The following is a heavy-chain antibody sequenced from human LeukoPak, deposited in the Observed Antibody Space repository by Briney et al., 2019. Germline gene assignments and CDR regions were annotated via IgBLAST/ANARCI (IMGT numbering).Heavy chain of an antibody. CDR1: GGTFSSYA. V-gene: IGHV1-69*13. CDR2: IIPMFGTA. Sequence: SVKVSCKASGGTFSSYAISWVRQAPGQGLEWMGGIIPMFGTANYAQKFQGRDTITADESTSTAYMELSSLRSEDTAVYYCARGPAYDFWSGYYPYYFDYWGQGTLVTVSS. J-gene: IGHJ4*02. CDR3: ARGPAYDFWSGYYPYYFDY. D-gene: IGHD3-3*01.